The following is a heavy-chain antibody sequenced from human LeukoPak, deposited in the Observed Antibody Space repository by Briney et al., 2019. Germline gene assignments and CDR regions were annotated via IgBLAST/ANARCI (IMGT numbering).Heavy chain of an antibody. CDR1: GLTFSLYS. V-gene: IGHV3-64D*06. J-gene: IGHJ3*02. CDR3: VTELGIGGFDI. Sequence: GGSLRLSCSASGLTFSLYSMHWVRQAPGKGLEYVSGISTNGGSTYYADSVKGRFTISRDNSKNTLYLQMSTLRAEDMSVYYCVTELGIGGFDIWGQGTMVTVSS. D-gene: IGHD7-27*01. CDR2: ISTNGGST.